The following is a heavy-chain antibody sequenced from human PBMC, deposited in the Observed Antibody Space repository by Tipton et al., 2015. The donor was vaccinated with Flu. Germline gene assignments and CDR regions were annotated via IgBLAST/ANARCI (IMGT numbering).Heavy chain of an antibody. CDR3: ARVPEWLGYGFDI. CDR2: INGDGSST. CDR1: EFIFSTSW. Sequence: SLRLSCAASEFIFSTSWMHWVRQAPGKGLEWVSRINGDGSSTTYADSVKGRFSMSRDNAKDTLYLQMNSLRAEDTAVYYCARVPEWLGYGFDIWGQGTLVAVSS. D-gene: IGHD5-12*01. V-gene: IGHV3-74*01. J-gene: IGHJ3*02.